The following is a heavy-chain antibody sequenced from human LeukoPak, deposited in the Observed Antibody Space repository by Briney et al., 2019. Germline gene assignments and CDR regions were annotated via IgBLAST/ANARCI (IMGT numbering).Heavy chain of an antibody. D-gene: IGHD1-26*01. V-gene: IGHV1-8*03. CDR2: MNPNSGNT. CDR3: ARGKLSAYEFAGAEWELLGS. J-gene: IGHJ4*02. CDR1: GGTFSSYD. Sequence: ASVKVSCKASGGTFSSYDINWVRQATGQGLEWMGWMNPNSGNTGYAQKFQGRVTITRNTSISTAYMELSSLRSEDTAVYYCARGKLSAYEFAGAEWELLGSWGQGTLVTVSS.